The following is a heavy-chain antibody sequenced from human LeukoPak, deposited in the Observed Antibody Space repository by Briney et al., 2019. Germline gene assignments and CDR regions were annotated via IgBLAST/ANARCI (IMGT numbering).Heavy chain of an antibody. Sequence: PGGSLRLSCAASGFTFSSYSMSWVRQAPGKGLEWVSAISGSGGSTYYADSVKGRFTISRDNAKNSLYLQMNSLRAEDTALYYCAKDLGSSWYGSLFFWGQGTLVTVSS. D-gene: IGHD6-13*01. CDR1: GFTFSSYS. J-gene: IGHJ4*02. CDR3: AKDLGSSWYGSLFF. V-gene: IGHV3-23*01. CDR2: ISGSGGST.